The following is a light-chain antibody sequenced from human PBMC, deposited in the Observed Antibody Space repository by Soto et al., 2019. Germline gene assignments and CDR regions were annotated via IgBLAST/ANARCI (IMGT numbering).Light chain of an antibody. V-gene: IGKV1-39*01. J-gene: IGKJ5*01. Sequence: IQMTQSPSSLSASVGDRVTITCRASQSISTYLNWYQQKPGKAPKLLIFAASSLQSGVPSRFSGSGSGTDFTLTIRSLQPEDFATYYCQQSYWTPITFAQGTRLDIK. CDR2: AAS. CDR1: QSISTY. CDR3: QQSYWTPIT.